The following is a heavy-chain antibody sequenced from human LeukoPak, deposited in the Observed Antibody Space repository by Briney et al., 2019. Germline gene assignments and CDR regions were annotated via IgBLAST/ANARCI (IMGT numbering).Heavy chain of an antibody. D-gene: IGHD3-10*01. V-gene: IGHV3-23*01. Sequence: GGSLRLSCAASGFTLSSYAMTWVRQAPGKGLEWVSSITGSGALTYYADSVKGRFTISKDNAMDTVFLQMNSLRVDDTAVYYCAKDRVDGSGSQFDSWGQGSLVTAS. CDR1: GFTLSSYA. J-gene: IGHJ4*02. CDR2: ITGSGALT. CDR3: AKDRVDGSGSQFDS.